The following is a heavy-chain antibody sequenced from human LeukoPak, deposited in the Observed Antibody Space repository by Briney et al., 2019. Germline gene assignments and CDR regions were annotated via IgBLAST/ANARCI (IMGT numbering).Heavy chain of an antibody. J-gene: IGHJ4*02. D-gene: IGHD3-22*01. Sequence: ASVKVSCKASGYPFTGYYIHWVRQAPGQGLEWMGWINPNSGGTNYAQKFQGRVTMTRDTSISTAYMELSRLRSDDTAVYYCARDYYDSSGSYDYWGQGTLVTVSS. V-gene: IGHV1-2*02. CDR3: ARDYYDSSGSYDY. CDR1: GYPFTGYY. CDR2: INPNSGGT.